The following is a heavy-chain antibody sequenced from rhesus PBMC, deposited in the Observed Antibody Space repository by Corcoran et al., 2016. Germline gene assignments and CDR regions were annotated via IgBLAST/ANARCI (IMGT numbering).Heavy chain of an antibody. Sequence: QVQLQESGPGLVKPSETLSLTCTVSGASICSNWWNWIRPPPGKGLEWSGEINGNSGSTNYNPSLKSRVTISKDASKNQFSLKLSSVTAADTAVYFCARDRVGYFDLWGPGTPITISS. V-gene: IGHV4-80*01. CDR2: INGNSGST. CDR3: ARDRVGYFDL. J-gene: IGHJ2*01. D-gene: IGHD2-21*01. CDR1: GASICSNW.